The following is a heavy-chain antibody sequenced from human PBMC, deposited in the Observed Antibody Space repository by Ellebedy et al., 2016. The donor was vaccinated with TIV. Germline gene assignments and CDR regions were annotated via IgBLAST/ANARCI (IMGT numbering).Heavy chain of an antibody. Sequence: SVKVSCXASGGTFSSYAISWVRQAPGQGLEWMGRIIPILGIANYAQKFQGRVTITADKSTSTAYMELSSLRSEDTAVYYCARLPMVRDSYYYYGMDVWGKGTTFTVSS. CDR2: IIPILGIA. CDR1: GGTFSSYA. V-gene: IGHV1-69*04. J-gene: IGHJ6*04. D-gene: IGHD3-10*01. CDR3: ARLPMVRDSYYYYGMDV.